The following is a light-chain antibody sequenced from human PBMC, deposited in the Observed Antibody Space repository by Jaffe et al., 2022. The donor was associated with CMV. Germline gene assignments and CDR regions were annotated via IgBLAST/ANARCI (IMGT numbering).Light chain of an antibody. CDR2: GAS. CDR1: QSVDSTK. CDR3: QCFDGSRLT. Sequence: EDVLTQSPGTLSLSPGERATLSCRASQSVDSTKLAWYQQKPGQAPRLLIYGASSRAAGIPDRFSGGGSGADFTLVISRLEPEDCAVYYCQCFDGSRLTFGPGTRVDI. J-gene: IGKJ3*01. V-gene: IGKV3-20*01.